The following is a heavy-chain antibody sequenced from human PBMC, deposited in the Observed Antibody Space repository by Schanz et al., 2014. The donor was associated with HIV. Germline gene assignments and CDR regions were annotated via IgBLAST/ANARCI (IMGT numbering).Heavy chain of an antibody. Sequence: QVQLVQSGAEVKKPGASVKVSCKASGYTFTSQYMHWVRQAPGQGLEWMGLINPYDGSTSNAQKFQGRVTMTRDTSTGTVYMQLSSLTADDTAVYYCARGDILTGLYPYYFDSWGLGTLVTVSS. CDR2: INPYDGST. CDR3: ARGDILTGLYPYYFDS. CDR1: GYTFTSQY. D-gene: IGHD3-9*01. V-gene: IGHV1-46*01. J-gene: IGHJ4*02.